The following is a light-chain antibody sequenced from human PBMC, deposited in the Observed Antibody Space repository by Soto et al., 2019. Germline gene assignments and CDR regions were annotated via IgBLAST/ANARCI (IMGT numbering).Light chain of an antibody. V-gene: IGLV1-44*01. CDR2: NND. CDR3: AAWDHSLIGFWV. CDR1: RSNIGSNP. Sequence: QSVLTQPPSASGSPGQRVSFFCSGSRSNIGSNPVSWYQQLPGTAPKLLIYNNDQRPSGVPNRFSGSKSGTTASLAISGLRSEDEADYYCAAWDHSLIGFWVFGGGTKLTVL. J-gene: IGLJ3*02.